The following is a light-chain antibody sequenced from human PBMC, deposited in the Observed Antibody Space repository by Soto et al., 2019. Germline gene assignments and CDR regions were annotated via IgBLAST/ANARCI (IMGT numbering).Light chain of an antibody. J-gene: IGLJ2*01. CDR1: SSDVGGYNY. CDR3: GAYGGSNHLI. Sequence: QSALTQPPSASGSPGQSVTISCTGTSSDVGGYNYVSWYQQHPGKAPKLVIYEVTKRPSGVPDRFSGSRSGNTASLTVSGLQAEDEADYYCGAYGGSNHLIFGGGTKVTVL. V-gene: IGLV2-8*01. CDR2: EVT.